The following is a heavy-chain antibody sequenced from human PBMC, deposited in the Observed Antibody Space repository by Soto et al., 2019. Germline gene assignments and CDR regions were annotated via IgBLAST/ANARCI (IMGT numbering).Heavy chain of an antibody. V-gene: IGHV4-4*02. Sequence: QVQLQESGPGLVKPSGTLSLTCAVSGGSISSSNWWSWVRQPPGKGLEWVGEIYHSGSTNYNPSLKSRVTISVDKSNDQFSLKLSSVTAADTAVYYCARKRDTGALGGWFDPWGQGTLVTVSS. J-gene: IGHJ5*02. D-gene: IGHD5-18*01. CDR1: GGSISSSNW. CDR3: ARKRDTGALGGWFDP. CDR2: IYHSGST.